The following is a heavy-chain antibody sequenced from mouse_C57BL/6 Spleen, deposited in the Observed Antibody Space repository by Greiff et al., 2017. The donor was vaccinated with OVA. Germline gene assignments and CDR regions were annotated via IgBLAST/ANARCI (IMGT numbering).Heavy chain of an antibody. CDR1: GYTFTNYW. V-gene: IGHV1-63*01. D-gene: IGHD2-2*01. J-gene: IGHJ1*03. Sequence: QVQLQQSGAELVRPGTSVKLSCKASGYTFTNYWIGWAKQRPGHGLEWIGDIYPGGGYTNYNEKFKGKATLTAEKSSSTAYMQFSSLTSEDSAIYYCARGGYHSLYWYFDVWGTGTTVTVSS. CDR3: ARGGYHSLYWYFDV. CDR2: IYPGGGYT.